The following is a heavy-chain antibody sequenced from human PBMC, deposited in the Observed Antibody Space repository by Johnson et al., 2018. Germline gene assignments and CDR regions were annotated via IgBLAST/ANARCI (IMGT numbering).Heavy chain of an antibody. D-gene: IGHD4-11*01. CDR1: GFTFSSYG. CDR2: ISYDGSNK. J-gene: IGHJ3*02. V-gene: IGHV3-30*18. CDR3: AKASNDYSNYMSAFDI. Sequence: VQLVESGGGVVQPGRSLRLSCAASGFTFSSYGMHWVRQAPGKGLEWVAVISYDGSNKYYADSVKGRFTISRDNSKNTLYLQMNSLRAEDTAVYYCAKASNDYSNYMSAFDIWGQGTSVTVAS.